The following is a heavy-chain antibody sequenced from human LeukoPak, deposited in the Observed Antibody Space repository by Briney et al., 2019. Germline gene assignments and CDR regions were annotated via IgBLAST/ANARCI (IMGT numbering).Heavy chain of an antibody. CDR2: IYYSGST. J-gene: IGHJ4*02. CDR1: GGSISSYF. CDR3: ASVRDPTTVTTYSPYDY. Sequence: SETLSLTCTVSGGSISSYFWSWIRQPPGKGLEWIGYIYYSGSTNYNPSLKSRVTFSVDTSKNQFSLRLSSVTAADTAVYYCASVRDPTTVTTYSPYDYWGQGTLVTVSS. D-gene: IGHD4-17*01. V-gene: IGHV4-59*01.